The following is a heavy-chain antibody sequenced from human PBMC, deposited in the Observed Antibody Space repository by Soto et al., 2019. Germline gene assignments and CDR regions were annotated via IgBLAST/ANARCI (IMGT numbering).Heavy chain of an antibody. Sequence: ASVKVSCKASGYTFTSYYMHWLRQSPGQGLEWMGIINPSGGSTSYAQKFQGRVTMTRDTSTSTVYMELSSLRSEDTAVYYCARTRYCSGGSCGNWFDPWGQGTLVTVSS. CDR3: ARTRYCSGGSCGNWFDP. CDR1: GYTFTSYY. D-gene: IGHD2-15*01. J-gene: IGHJ5*02. V-gene: IGHV1-46*01. CDR2: INPSGGST.